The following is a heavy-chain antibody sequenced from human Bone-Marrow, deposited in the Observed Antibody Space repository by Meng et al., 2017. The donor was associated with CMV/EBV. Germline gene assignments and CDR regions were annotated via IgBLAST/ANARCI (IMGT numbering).Heavy chain of an antibody. CDR2: INHSGSP. J-gene: IGHJ5*02. Sequence: GGSYWSWIRQPPGTGLEWIGEINHSGSPNYTPSLKSRVTISVDTSKNQFSLKLSSVTAADTAVYYCARAPRLAYCGGDCYGNWFDPWGQGTLVTVSS. V-gene: IGHV4-34*01. CDR1: GGSY. D-gene: IGHD2-21*01. CDR3: ARAPRLAYCGGDCYGNWFDP.